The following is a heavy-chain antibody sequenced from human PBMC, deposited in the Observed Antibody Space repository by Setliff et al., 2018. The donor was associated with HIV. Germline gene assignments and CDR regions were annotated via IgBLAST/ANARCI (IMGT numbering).Heavy chain of an antibody. CDR3: VRAAAGLDI. V-gene: IGHV3-72*01. CDR1: GFTPSDYY. J-gene: IGHJ4*02. Sequence: PGGSLRLSCAASGFTPSDYYMDWVRQAPGKGLEWVGRTRNKANGYITEYGASVQGRFTISRDNSKDSLSLQMNNLKAEDTAVYYCVRAAAGLDIWSQGIRVTVSS. CDR2: TRNKANGYIT.